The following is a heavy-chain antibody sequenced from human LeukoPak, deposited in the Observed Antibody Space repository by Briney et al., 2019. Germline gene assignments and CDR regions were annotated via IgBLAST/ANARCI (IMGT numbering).Heavy chain of an antibody. CDR1: GFTFSTYW. CDR3: ARAPQLASNAFFDY. Sequence: GGSLRLSCAASGFTFSTYWMSWVRQAPGKGLEWVANIRQDGSAKYYLDSVKGRFTISRDNSKNTLYLQMNSLRAEDTAMYYCARAPQLASNAFFDYWGQGTLVTVSS. CDR2: IRQDGSAK. V-gene: IGHV3-7*03. D-gene: IGHD5-12*01. J-gene: IGHJ4*02.